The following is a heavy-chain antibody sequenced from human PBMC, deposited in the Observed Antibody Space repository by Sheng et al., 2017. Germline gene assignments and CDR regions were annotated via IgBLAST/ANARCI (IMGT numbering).Heavy chain of an antibody. V-gene: IGHV1-18*01. Sequence: QVQLVQSGAEVKKPGASVKVSCKASGYTFTSHGISWVRQAPGQGLEWMGWISGYNGNTNYAQKFQGRVTMTTDTSTSTAYMELRSLRSDDTAIYYCARDLGEFRYQLPEAADYWGQGTLVTVSS. CDR1: GYTFTSHG. CDR2: ISGYNGNT. CDR3: ARDLGEFRYQLPEAADY. D-gene: IGHD2-2*01. J-gene: IGHJ4*02.